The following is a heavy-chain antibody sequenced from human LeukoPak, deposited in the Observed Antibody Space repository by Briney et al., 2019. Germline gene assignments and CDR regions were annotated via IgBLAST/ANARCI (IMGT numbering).Heavy chain of an antibody. CDR3: ARAPYYYAQVDY. CDR1: GFTFSSYA. V-gene: IGHV3-30*04. CDR2: ISYDGSNK. J-gene: IGHJ4*02. D-gene: IGHD3-10*01. Sequence: PGGSLRLSCAASGFTFSSYAMHWVRQAPGKGLGWVAVISYDGSNKYYADSVKGRFTISRDNSKNTLYLQMNSLRAEDTAVYYCARAPYYYAQVDYWGQGTLVTVSS.